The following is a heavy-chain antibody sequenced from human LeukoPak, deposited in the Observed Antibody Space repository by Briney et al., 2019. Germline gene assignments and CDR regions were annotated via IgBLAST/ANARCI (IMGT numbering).Heavy chain of an antibody. CDR2: ISSSSSYI. Sequence: KTGGSPRLSCAASGFTFSSYSMNWVRQAPGKGLEWVSSISSSSSYIYYADSVKGRFTISRDNAKNSLYLQMNSLRAEDTAVYYCALTNYGGNSPFGDYWGQGTLVTVSS. D-gene: IGHD4-23*01. V-gene: IGHV3-21*01. CDR3: ALTNYGGNSPFGDY. J-gene: IGHJ4*02. CDR1: GFTFSSYS.